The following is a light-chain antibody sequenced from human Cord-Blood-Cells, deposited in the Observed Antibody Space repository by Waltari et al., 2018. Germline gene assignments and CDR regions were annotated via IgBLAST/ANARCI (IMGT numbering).Light chain of an antibody. CDR1: QGISSY. J-gene: IGKJ1*01. CDR3: QQYYSYPWT. CDR2: AAS. Sequence: AIRMTQSPSSFSASTGDRVTITCRASQGISSYLAWYQQKPGKAPKLLIYAASTLQSGVPSRFSGHGSGTDFTLTISCLQSEDFATYYCQQYYSYPWTFGQGTKVEIK. V-gene: IGKV1-8*01.